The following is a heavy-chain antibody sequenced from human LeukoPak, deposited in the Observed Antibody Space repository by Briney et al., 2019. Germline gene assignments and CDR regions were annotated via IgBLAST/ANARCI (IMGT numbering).Heavy chain of an antibody. D-gene: IGHD5-12*01. V-gene: IGHV3-48*01. Sequence: GGSLRLSCAASGFTFSSYSMNWVRQAPGQGLEWVSYITSDSTTMFYADSVKGRFTASRDNAENSMYLQMNSLRAEDTAVYYCARAPHSGYDYWGQGTLVTVSS. CDR1: GFTFSSYS. J-gene: IGHJ4*02. CDR3: ARAPHSGYDY. CDR2: ITSDSTTM.